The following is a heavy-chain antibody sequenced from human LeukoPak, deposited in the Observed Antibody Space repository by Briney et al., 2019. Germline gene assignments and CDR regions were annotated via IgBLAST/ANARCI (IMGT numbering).Heavy chain of an antibody. CDR2: VSSDRSRK. CDR1: GFTFNDYW. V-gene: IGHV3-30*18. J-gene: IGHJ4*02. Sequence: PGGSLRLSCAASGFTFNDYWMHWVRQAPGKGLEWVGVVSSDRSRKEYADSVKGRFTISRDNAKNTLYLQMDSLRAEDTAVYYCAKGGVSDSGSWYGDYFDYWGQGTLVTVSS. CDR3: AKGGVSDSGSWYGDYFDY. D-gene: IGHD6-13*01.